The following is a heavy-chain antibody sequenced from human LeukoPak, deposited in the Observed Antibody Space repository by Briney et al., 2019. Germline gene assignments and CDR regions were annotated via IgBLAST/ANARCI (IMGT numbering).Heavy chain of an antibody. CDR3: AREKLHSDAFDI. CDR1: GYTFTGYY. V-gene: IGHV1-2*02. J-gene: IGHJ3*02. CDR2: INPNSGGT. Sequence: ASVKVSCKASGYTFTGYYMHWVRQAPGQGLEWMGWINPNSGGTNYAQKFQGRVTMTRNTSISTAYMELSSLRSEDTAVYYCAREKLHSDAFDIWGQGTMVTVSS.